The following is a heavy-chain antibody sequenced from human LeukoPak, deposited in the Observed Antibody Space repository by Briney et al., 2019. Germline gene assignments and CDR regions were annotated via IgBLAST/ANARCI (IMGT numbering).Heavy chain of an antibody. CDR1: GGSISSYY. V-gene: IGHV4-59*08. CDR2: IYYSGST. D-gene: IGHD3-16*01. Sequence: SETLSLTCTVSGGSISSYYWSWIRQPPGKGLEWIGYIYYSGSTNYNPSLKSRVTISVDTSKNQFSPKLSSVTAADTAVYYCARGRGGVIDYWGQGTLVTVSS. CDR3: ARGRGGVIDY. J-gene: IGHJ4*02.